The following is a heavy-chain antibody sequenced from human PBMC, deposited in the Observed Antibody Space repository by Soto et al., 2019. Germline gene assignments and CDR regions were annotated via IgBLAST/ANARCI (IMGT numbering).Heavy chain of an antibody. CDR2: ISSSSSTI. Sequence: HPGGSLRLSCAASGFTFSSYSMNWVRQAPGKGLEWVSYISSSSSTIYYADSVKGRFTISRDNAKNSLYLQMNSLRAEDTAVYYCASDYCSGGSCHLYNWFAPWGQGTLVTVSS. CDR3: ASDYCSGGSCHLYNWFAP. V-gene: IGHV3-48*01. D-gene: IGHD2-15*01. J-gene: IGHJ5*02. CDR1: GFTFSSYS.